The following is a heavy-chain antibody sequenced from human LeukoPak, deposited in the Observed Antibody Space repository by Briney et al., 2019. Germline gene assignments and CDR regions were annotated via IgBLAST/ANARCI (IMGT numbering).Heavy chain of an antibody. CDR3: ALGIAAAGIIDY. D-gene: IGHD6-13*01. CDR1: GFTFSSYG. CDR2: ISYDGSNK. J-gene: IGHJ4*02. V-gene: IGHV3-30*03. Sequence: GGSLRLSCAASGFTFSSYGMHWVRQAPGKGLEWVAVISYDGSNKYYADSVKGRFTISRDNSKNTLYLQMNSLRAEDTAVYYCALGIAAAGIIDYWGQGTLVTVSS.